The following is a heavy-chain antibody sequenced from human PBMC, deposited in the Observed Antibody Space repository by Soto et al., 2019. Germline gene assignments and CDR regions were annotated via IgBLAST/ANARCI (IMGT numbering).Heavy chain of an antibody. CDR3: ARESLRAIAAIDH. D-gene: IGHD6-6*01. V-gene: IGHV4-30-4*01. CDR1: GGSISSGDYY. Sequence: SETLSLTCTFSGGSISSGDYYWSWIRQPPGKGLEWIGYIYYSGSTYYNPSLKSRVTISVDTSKNQFSLKLSSVTAADTAVYYCARESLRAIAAIDHWGQGTLVTVSS. CDR2: IYYSGST. J-gene: IGHJ4*02.